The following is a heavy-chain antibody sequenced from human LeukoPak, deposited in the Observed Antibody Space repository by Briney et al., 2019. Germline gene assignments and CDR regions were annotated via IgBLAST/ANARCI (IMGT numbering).Heavy chain of an antibody. CDR3: ATGTPSTYDFWSVADY. D-gene: IGHD3-3*01. V-gene: IGHV1-24*01. CDR1: GYTLTELS. Sequence: GASVKVSCKVSGYTLTELSMNWVRQAPGKGLEWMGGFDPEDGETIYAQKFQGRVTMTEDTSTDTAYMELSSLRSEDTAVYYCATGTPSTYDFWSVADYWGQGTLVTVSS. CDR2: FDPEDGET. J-gene: IGHJ4*02.